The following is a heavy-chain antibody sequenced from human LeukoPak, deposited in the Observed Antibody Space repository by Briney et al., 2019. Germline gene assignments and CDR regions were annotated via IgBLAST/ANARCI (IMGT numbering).Heavy chain of an antibody. J-gene: IGHJ5*02. D-gene: IGHD1-14*01. CDR2: IYYSGST. V-gene: IGHV4-39*07. CDR3: ARKPDSRNWFDP. CDR1: GGSLSSSSYY. Sequence: SETPSLTWTVSGGSLSSSSYYWGWIRQPPGKGLEWIGSIYYSGSTYYNPSLKSRVTISVDTSKNQFSLRLDSVTAVDTAVYYCARKPDSRNWFDPWGQGTLVIVSS.